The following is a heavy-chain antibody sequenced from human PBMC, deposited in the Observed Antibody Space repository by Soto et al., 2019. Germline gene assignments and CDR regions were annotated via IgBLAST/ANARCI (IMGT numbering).Heavy chain of an antibody. D-gene: IGHD2-2*01. Sequence: SSVKVACKASGGTFSSYAISWVRQAPGQGLEWMGGIIPIFGTANYAQKVQGRATITADASTSTAYVELSSLTSADTSVYYCARSXVVGAAIPNNYYYRIDVWGPGTTVTVSS. CDR2: IIPIFGTA. CDR1: GGTFSSYA. V-gene: IGHV1-69*13. J-gene: IGHJ6*02. CDR3: ARSXVVGAAIPNNYYYRIDV.